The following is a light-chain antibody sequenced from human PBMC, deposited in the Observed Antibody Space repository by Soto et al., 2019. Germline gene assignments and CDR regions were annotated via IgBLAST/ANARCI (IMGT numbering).Light chain of an antibody. CDR2: DAS. V-gene: IGKV3D-20*02. J-gene: IGKJ5*01. CDR3: QQRSNWPSIT. CDR1: QTVSSSY. Sequence: IVLTQSPATLSLSPGERATLSCGASQTVSSSYLAWYRQKPGLAPTLLIYDASSRAAGIPDRFSGSGSGTEFTLTISSLQSEDFAVYYCQQRSNWPSITFGQGTRLEIK.